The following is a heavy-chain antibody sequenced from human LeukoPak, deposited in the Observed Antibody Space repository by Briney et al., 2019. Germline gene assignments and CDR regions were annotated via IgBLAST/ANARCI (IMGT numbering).Heavy chain of an antibody. D-gene: IGHD3-10*01. V-gene: IGHV4-39*01. CDR1: GGSISSSSYY. CDR2: IYYSGST. Sequence: SETLSLTCTVSGGSISSSSYYWGWIRQSPGKGLEWIGSIYYSGSTYYNPSLKSRVTISVDTSKNQFSLKLSSVTAADTAVYYCARHARGLLWFGEFDYWGQGTLVTVSS. J-gene: IGHJ4*02. CDR3: ARHARGLLWFGEFDY.